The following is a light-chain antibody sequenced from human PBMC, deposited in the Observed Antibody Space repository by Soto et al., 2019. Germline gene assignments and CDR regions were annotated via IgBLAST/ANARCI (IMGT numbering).Light chain of an antibody. CDR1: TSDVGSYNL. CDR2: EGS. V-gene: IGLV2-23*01. Sequence: QSALTQPASVSGSPGQSITISCTGTTSDVGSYNLVSWYQQHPGKAPKLMIYEGSKRPSGVSNRFSGSKSGNTASLTISGLQAEDEADYYCCSYAGASSNTVVFGGGTKLTVL. CDR3: CSYAGASSNTVV. J-gene: IGLJ2*01.